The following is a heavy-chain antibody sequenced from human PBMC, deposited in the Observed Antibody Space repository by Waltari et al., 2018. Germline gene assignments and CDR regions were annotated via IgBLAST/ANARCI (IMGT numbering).Heavy chain of an antibody. J-gene: IGHJ4*02. Sequence: QEQLVQSGAEVGTPGASVKVSCKASGYTFTDFYIHWMRQAPGQGLEWMGVIIPSGGSTTYAQKFQGRVTMTCDTSTSTVYMELSSLRSEDAAVYYCARTAGSRFDYWGQGTLVTVSS. D-gene: IGHD3-10*01. CDR1: GYTFTDFY. V-gene: IGHV1-46*01. CDR2: IIPSGGST. CDR3: ARTAGSRFDY.